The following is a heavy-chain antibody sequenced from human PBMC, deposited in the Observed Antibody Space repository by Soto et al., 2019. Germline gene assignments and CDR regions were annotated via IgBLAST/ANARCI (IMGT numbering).Heavy chain of an antibody. CDR2: INPAGSVT. Sequence: GPEWMGVINPAGSVTVYALKLQDRVTVTRDTSTSTVYMELNSLTSEDTAIYYCARDNSRTFPAAPGDKKNDSSGWGFDPWGQGTLVTVSS. V-gene: IGHV1-46*03. J-gene: IGHJ5*02. CDR3: ARDNSRTFPAAPGDKKNDSSGWGFDP. D-gene: IGHD6-13*01.